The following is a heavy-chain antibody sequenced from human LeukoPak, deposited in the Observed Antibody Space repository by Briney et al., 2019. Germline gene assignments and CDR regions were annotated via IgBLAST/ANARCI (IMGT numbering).Heavy chain of an antibody. D-gene: IGHD4-17*01. CDR2: ISWNSGSI. CDR1: GFTFDDYA. V-gene: IGHV3-9*01. CDR3: AKEAQEPTGDY. J-gene: IGHJ4*02. Sequence: GRSLRLSCAASGFTFDDYAMHLVRHAPGKGLEWVSGISWNSGSIGYADSVKGRFTISRDNAKNSLYLQMNSLRAEDTALYYCAKEAQEPTGDYWGQGTLVTVSS.